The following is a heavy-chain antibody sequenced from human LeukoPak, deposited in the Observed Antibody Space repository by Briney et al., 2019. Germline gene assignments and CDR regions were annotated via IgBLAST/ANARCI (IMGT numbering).Heavy chain of an antibody. V-gene: IGHV4-4*09. CDR2: IYTSGST. D-gene: IGHD3-3*01. Sequence: SETLSLTCTVSGGSISSYYWSWIRQPPGEGLEWIGYIYTSGSTNYNPSLKSRVTISVDTSKNQFSLKLSSVTAADTAVYYCARLGEYYDFWSGYYPKWFDPWGQGTLVTVSS. CDR3: ARLGEYYDFWSGYYPKWFDP. J-gene: IGHJ5*02. CDR1: GGSISSYY.